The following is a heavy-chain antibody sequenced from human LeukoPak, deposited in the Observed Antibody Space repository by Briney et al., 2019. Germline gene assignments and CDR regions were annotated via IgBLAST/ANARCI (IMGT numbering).Heavy chain of an antibody. J-gene: IGHJ6*02. D-gene: IGHD6-13*01. Sequence: GASVNVSCKASGGTFSSYAISWVRQAPGQGLEWMGGIIPIFGTANYAQKFQGRVTITADESTSTAYMELSSLRSEDTAVYYCARGQVGAASSLPQNYYYYGMDVWGQGTTVTVSS. CDR2: IIPIFGTA. CDR1: GGTFSSYA. V-gene: IGHV1-69*13. CDR3: ARGQVGAASSLPQNYYYYGMDV.